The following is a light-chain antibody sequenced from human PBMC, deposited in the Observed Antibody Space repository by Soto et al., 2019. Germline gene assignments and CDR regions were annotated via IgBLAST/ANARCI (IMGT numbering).Light chain of an antibody. J-gene: IGKJ1*01. CDR3: QQYGSSPWT. V-gene: IGKV3D-15*01. CDR1: QSVDND. CDR2: DAS. Sequence: EIVMTQSPATLSVSPGDRATLSCRASQSVDNDLAWYQQKPGQPPRLLIYDASTRATGIPARFSGSQSGTEFTLTISSLLSEDFAVFYCQQYGSSPWTSGQGTRVEI.